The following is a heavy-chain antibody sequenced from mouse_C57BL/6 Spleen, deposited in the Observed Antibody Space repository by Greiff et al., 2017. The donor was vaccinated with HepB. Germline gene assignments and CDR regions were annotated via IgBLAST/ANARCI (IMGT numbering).Heavy chain of an antibody. J-gene: IGHJ4*01. CDR1: GYTLTDYY. CDR2: INPYNGGT. CDR3: ARIYYYGSYYAMDY. Sequence: VQLQQSGPVLVKPGASVKMSCKASGYTLTDYYMNWVKQSHGKSLEWIGVINPYNGGTSYNQKFKGKATLTVDKSSSTAYMELNSLTSEDSAVYYCARIYYYGSYYAMDYWGQGTSVTVSS. D-gene: IGHD1-1*01. V-gene: IGHV1-19*01.